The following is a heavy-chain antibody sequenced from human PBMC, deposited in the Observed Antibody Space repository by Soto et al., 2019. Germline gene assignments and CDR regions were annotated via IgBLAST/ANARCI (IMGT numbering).Heavy chain of an antibody. V-gene: IGHV1-46*01. CDR2: INPSGGQT. J-gene: IGHJ4*01. CDR3: ARDWALQAGTTRWVKDY. D-gene: IGHD1-7*01. Sequence: ASVKVSCKASGYTFTSYDINWVRQATGQGLEWMGIINPSGGQTSYAQKLQGRITMTTDTSTSTAFMELSRLTSEDTAVYYCARDWALQAGTTRWVKDYWGQ. CDR1: GYTFTSYD.